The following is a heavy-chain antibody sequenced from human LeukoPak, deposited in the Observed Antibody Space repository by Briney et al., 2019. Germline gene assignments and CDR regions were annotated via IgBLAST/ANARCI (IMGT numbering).Heavy chain of an antibody. V-gene: IGHV1-8*01. CDR1: GYTFTSYD. CDR2: MNPNSGNT. D-gene: IGHD2/OR15-2a*01. Sequence: ASVKVSCKASGYTFTSYDINWVRQATGQGLEWMGWMNPNSGNTGYAQKFQGRVTMTRDTSISTAYMELSRLRSDDTAVYYCASLYPDYYGMDVWGQGTTVTVSS. J-gene: IGHJ6*02. CDR3: ASLYPDYYGMDV.